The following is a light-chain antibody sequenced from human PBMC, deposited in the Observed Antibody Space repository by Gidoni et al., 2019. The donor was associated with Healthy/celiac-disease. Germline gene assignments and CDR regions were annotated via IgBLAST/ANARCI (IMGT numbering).Light chain of an antibody. V-gene: IGKV1-39*01. CDR2: AAS. CDR3: QQSDSTPWT. Sequence: DIKMTPSPSSLPASVGDRVTITCRASQSISSYLNWYQQKPGKAPKLLIYAASSLQSGVPSRFSGSGSGTDFTLTISSLQPEDFATYYCQQSDSTPWTFXQXTKVEIK. J-gene: IGKJ1*01. CDR1: QSISSY.